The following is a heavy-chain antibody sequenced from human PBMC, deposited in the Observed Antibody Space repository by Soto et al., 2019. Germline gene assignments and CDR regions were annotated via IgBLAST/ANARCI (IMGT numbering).Heavy chain of an antibody. CDR3: AKPLEYSSSSGRWTDY. CDR1: GFTFSSYA. Sequence: LSLTCAASGFTFSSYAMSWVRQAPGKGLEWVSAISGSGGSTYYADSVKGRFTISRDNSKNTLYLQMNSLRAEDTAVYYCAKPLEYSSSSGRWTDYWGQGTLVTVSS. V-gene: IGHV3-23*01. D-gene: IGHD6-6*01. J-gene: IGHJ4*02. CDR2: ISGSGGST.